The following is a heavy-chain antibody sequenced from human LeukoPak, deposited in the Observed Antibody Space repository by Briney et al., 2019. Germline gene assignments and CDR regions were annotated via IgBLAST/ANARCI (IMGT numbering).Heavy chain of an antibody. V-gene: IGHV1-18*01. CDR3: ARDRLKASGDCSAS. D-gene: IGHD2-21*01. Sequence: ASVKVSCKASGYTFTIYGIRWVRQAPGQGLEGMGWISAYNGNTNYAKKIQGRVTMTTDTSTSTAYMELRSLRSDDTAVYYCARDRLKASGDCSASWGQGTLVTVSS. J-gene: IGHJ4*02. CDR2: ISAYNGNT. CDR1: GYTFTIYG.